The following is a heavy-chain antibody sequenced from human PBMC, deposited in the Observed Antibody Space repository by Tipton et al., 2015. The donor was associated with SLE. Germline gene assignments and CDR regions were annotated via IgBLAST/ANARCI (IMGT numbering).Heavy chain of an antibody. J-gene: IGHJ3*02. CDR3: ASLAYCGGDCLSDAFAI. D-gene: IGHD2-21*01. CDR2: IYHSGST. CDR1: GYSISSGYY. V-gene: IGHV4-38-2*01. Sequence: TLSLTCAVSGYSISSGYYWGWIRQPPGKGLEWIGSIYHSGSTYYNPSPKSRVTISVDTSKNQLSLKLSSVTAADTAVYYCASLAYCGGDCLSDAFAIWGQETMVTVSS.